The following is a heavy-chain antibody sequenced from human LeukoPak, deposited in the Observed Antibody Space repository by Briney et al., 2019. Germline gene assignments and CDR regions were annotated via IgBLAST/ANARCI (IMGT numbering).Heavy chain of an antibody. D-gene: IGHD1-1*01. J-gene: IGHJ2*01. V-gene: IGHV3-23*01. CDR1: GFTFSKYA. CDR2: ISGSGGST. CDR3: AEWNSVYWYFDL. Sequence: GGSLRLSCAASGFTFSKYAMSWVRQVPEKGLEWVSGISGSGGSTYYADSVKGRFTISRDNSKNTLHLQMNSLRAEDTALYYCAEWNSVYWYFDLWGRGTLVSVSS.